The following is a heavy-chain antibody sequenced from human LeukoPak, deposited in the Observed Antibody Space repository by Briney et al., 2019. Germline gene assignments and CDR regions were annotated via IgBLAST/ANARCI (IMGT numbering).Heavy chain of an antibody. D-gene: IGHD3-10*01. CDR1: GYTFTSYG. V-gene: IGHV1-18*01. CDR2: ISAYNGNT. J-gene: IGHJ4*02. CDR3: AREKLWFGELYDYSDY. Sequence: ASVKVSCKASGYTFTSYGISWVRQAPGQGLEWMGWISAYNGNTNYAQKLQGRVTMTTDTSTSTAYMELRSLRSDDTAVYYCAREKLWFGELYDYSDYWGQGTLVTVSS.